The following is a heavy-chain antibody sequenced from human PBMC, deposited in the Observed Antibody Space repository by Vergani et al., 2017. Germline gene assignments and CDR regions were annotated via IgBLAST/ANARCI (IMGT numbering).Heavy chain of an antibody. D-gene: IGHD3-10*01. CDR2: IYYSGST. Sequence: QVQLQQWGAGLLKPSETLSLTCTVSGGSISSSSYYWGWIRQPPGKGLEWIGSIYYSGSTYYNPALKSRVTISVDTSKNQFSLKLSTVTAADTAVYYCARLPGPNTMVRGVTDAFDIWGQGTMVTVSS. J-gene: IGHJ3*02. CDR1: GGSISSSSYY. V-gene: IGHV4-39*01. CDR3: ARLPGPNTMVRGVTDAFDI.